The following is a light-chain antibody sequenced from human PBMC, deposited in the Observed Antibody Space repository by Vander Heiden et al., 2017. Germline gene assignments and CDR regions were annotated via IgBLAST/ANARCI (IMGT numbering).Light chain of an antibody. J-gene: IGLJ3*02. CDR1: SSNIGNNY. CDR2: DNN. Sequence: QSVLTQPPSVSASPGQKVTISCSGSSSNIGNNYVSWYQQFQGTTPKLLIYDNNKRPSGIPDRCSGSKSGTSATLGITGLQTGDEADYYCSTGDTSLSSVVFGGGTKVTVL. CDR3: STGDTSLSSVV. V-gene: IGLV1-51*01.